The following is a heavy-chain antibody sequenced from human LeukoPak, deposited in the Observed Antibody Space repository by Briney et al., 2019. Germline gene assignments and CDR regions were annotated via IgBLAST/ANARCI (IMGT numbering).Heavy chain of an antibody. Sequence: GASVKVSCKASGYTFTSYYMHWVRQAPGQGLEWMGIINPSGGSTSYAQKFQGRVTMTRDTSTSTVYMELSSLRSEDTAVYYCARKLHYYGSGSALDNWGQGTLVTVSS. V-gene: IGHV1-46*01. J-gene: IGHJ4*02. CDR3: ARKLHYYGSGSALDN. CDR2: INPSGGST. D-gene: IGHD3-10*01. CDR1: GYTFTSYY.